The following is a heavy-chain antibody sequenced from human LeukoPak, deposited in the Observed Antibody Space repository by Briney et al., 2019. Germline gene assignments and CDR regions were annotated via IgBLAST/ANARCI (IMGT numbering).Heavy chain of an antibody. D-gene: IGHD3-9*01. V-gene: IGHV3-48*03. Sequence: PGGSLRLSCAASGFTFSSYEMNWVRQAPGKGREWDSYISSSGSTIYYADSVKGRFTISRDNAKNSLYLQMNSLRAEDTAVHYCARDRSPGDYDILTGYANWDYYYYGMDVWGKGTTVTVSS. CDR3: ARDRSPGDYDILTGYANWDYYYYGMDV. J-gene: IGHJ6*04. CDR2: ISSSGSTI. CDR1: GFTFSSYE.